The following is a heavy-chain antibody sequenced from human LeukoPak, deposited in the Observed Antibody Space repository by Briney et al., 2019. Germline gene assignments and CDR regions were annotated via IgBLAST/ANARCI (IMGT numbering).Heavy chain of an antibody. J-gene: IGHJ4*02. V-gene: IGHV3-23*01. CDR1: GFTVSSNY. Sequence: GGSLRLSCAASGFTVSSNYMTWVRQTPGKGLEWVAATSSSDAGTYHADSVRGRFTISRDNSRNTLYLQMNSLRAEDAAVYFCAKAPVTSCRGAYCYPFDSWGQGTLVTVSS. CDR2: TSSSDAGT. D-gene: IGHD2-21*01. CDR3: AKAPVTSCRGAYCYPFDS.